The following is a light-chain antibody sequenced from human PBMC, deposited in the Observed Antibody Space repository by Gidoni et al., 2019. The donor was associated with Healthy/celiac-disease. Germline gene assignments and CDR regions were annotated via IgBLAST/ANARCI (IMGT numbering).Light chain of an antibody. CDR3: NSRDSSGNHWV. Sequence: QDPAVSVALGQTVRITCQGDSLRSYYASWYQQKPGQAPVLVIYGKNNRPSGIPDRFSGSSSGNTASLTITGAQAEDEADYYCNSRDSSGNHWVFGGGTKLTVX. CDR1: SLRSYY. V-gene: IGLV3-19*01. CDR2: GKN. J-gene: IGLJ3*02.